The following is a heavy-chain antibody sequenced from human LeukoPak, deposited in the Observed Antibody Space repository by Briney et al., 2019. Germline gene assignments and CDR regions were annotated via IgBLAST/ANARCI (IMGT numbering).Heavy chain of an antibody. D-gene: IGHD2-2*01. CDR3: ARDKERYQAVFDY. CDR2: IWYDGSNK. Sequence: PGGSLRLSCAASGFTFSSYGMHWVRQAPGKGLEWVAVIWYDGSNKYYADSVKGRFTISRDNAKNSLNLQMNSLRAEDTAVYYCARDKERYQAVFDYWGQGTLVTVSS. V-gene: IGHV3-33*01. J-gene: IGHJ4*02. CDR1: GFTFSSYG.